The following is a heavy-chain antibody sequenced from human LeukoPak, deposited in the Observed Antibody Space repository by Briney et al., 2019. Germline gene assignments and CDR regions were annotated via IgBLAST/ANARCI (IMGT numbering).Heavy chain of an antibody. Sequence: GGSLRLSCAASGFTFSSYAMHWVRQAPGKGLEWVAVISYNGSNKYYADSVKGRFTISRDSAKNSLYLQMNSLRAEDTAVYYCAKDLYGVTTTGPFDYWGQGTLVTVSS. CDR3: AKDLYGVTTTGPFDY. V-gene: IGHV3-30-3*01. CDR1: GFTFSSYA. D-gene: IGHD4-17*01. CDR2: ISYNGSNK. J-gene: IGHJ4*02.